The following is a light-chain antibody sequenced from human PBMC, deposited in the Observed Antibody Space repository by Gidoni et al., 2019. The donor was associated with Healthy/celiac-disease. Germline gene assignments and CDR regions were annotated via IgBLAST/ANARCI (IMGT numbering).Light chain of an antibody. CDR3: QVWDSSSDPVV. V-gene: IGLV3-21*04. Sequence: SYVLTQPPPVSVAPGKTARITCGRNNIGSKSVHWYQQKPGRAPVLVIYDNSDRPSGIPERFSGSNSGNTATLTISRVEAGDEADYDCQVWDSSSDPVVFGGGTKLTVL. CDR2: DNS. CDR1: NIGSKS. J-gene: IGLJ2*01.